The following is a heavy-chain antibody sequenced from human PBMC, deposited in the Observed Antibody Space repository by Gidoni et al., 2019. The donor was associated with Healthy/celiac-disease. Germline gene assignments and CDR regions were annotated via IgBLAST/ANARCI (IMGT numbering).Heavy chain of an antibody. CDR1: GFTFSNAW. CDR2: IKSKTDGGTT. V-gene: IGHV3-15*01. Sequence: EVQLVESGGGLVKPGGSLRLSCAASGFTFSNAWMSWVRQAPGKGLEWVGRIKSKTDGGTTDYAAPVKGRFTISRDDSKNTLYLQMNSLKTEDTAVYYCTTSVVWELLFDYWGQGTLVTVSS. D-gene: IGHD1-26*01. CDR3: TTSVVWELLFDY. J-gene: IGHJ4*02.